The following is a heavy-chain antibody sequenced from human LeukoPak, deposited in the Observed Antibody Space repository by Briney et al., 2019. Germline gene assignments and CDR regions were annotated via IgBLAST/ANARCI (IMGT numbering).Heavy chain of an antibody. V-gene: IGHV3-7*01. CDR1: GFTSSSYW. J-gene: IGHJ3*02. D-gene: IGHD3-10*01. CDR2: IKQDGSEK. CDR3: ARDGLWFVNYAFDI. Sequence: GGSLRLSCAASGFTSSSYWMSWVRQAPGKGLEWVANIKQDGSEKYYVDSVKGRFTISRDNAKNSLYLQMNSLRAEDTAVYYCARDGLWFVNYAFDIWGQGTMVTVSS.